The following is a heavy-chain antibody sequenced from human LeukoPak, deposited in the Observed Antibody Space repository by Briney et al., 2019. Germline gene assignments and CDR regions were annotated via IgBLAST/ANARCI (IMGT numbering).Heavy chain of an antibody. V-gene: IGHV1-18*01. CDR3: ARTNLDCKNGVCYDY. CDR2: ISAYNGKT. Sequence: ASVKVSCKASDYTFTNYGVSWVRQAPGQGLDWMGWISAYNGKTYYAQKFQGRVTVTTDTSTSTAYMDLRSLRSDDTAVYYCARTNLDCKNGVCYDYWGQGTPVTVSS. CDR1: DYTFTNYG. J-gene: IGHJ4*02. D-gene: IGHD2-8*01.